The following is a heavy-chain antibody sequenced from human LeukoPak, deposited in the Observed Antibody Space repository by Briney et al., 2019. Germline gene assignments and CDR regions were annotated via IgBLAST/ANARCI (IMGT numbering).Heavy chain of an antibody. Sequence: ASVKVSCKASGYIFSDYYMHWVRQAPGQGLEWLGWINPKSGAADYAQQFRGRVTMTRDTSINTDYMEMKRVTSDDMAVYYCARGAEAETSPLDFWGQGTLVTVSS. CDR1: GYIFSDYY. CDR2: INPKSGAA. CDR3: ARGAEAETSPLDF. J-gene: IGHJ4*02. D-gene: IGHD6-13*01. V-gene: IGHV1-2*02.